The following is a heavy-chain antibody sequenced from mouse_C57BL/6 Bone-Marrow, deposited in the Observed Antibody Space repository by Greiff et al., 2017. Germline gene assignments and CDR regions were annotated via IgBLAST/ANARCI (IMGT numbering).Heavy chain of an antibody. CDR3: TRMGYGSSHFAD. J-gene: IGHJ3*01. D-gene: IGHD1-1*01. CDR1: GYTFTSYW. Sequence: QVQLQQPGAELVKPGASVKMSCKASGYTFTSYWITWVKQRPGQGLEWIGDIYPGSGSTNYNEKFKSKATLTVNTSSSTADMQLSSLTSEDSAVYWGTRMGYGSSHFADWGQGTLVTVSA. CDR2: IYPGSGST. V-gene: IGHV1-55*01.